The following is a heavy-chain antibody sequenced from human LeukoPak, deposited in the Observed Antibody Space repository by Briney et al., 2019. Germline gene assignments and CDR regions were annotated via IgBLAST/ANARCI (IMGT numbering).Heavy chain of an antibody. CDR3: ARLKFYDSTGYSPGHYMDV. D-gene: IGHD3-22*01. CDR1: GGPIYSYY. CDR2: LYPGVST. V-gene: IGHV4-4*07. J-gene: IGHJ6*03. Sequence: SETLSLTCTVSGGPIYSYYWSWIRQTAGKGLEWIGRLYPGVSTNYNPSLKSRLTMSVDTSKNQFALKLSAVTAADTAVYYCARLKFYDSTGYSPGHYMDVWGKGTTATVSS.